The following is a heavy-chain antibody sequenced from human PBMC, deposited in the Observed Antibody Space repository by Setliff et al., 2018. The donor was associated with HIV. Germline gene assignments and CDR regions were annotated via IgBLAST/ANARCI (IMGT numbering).Heavy chain of an antibody. J-gene: IGHJ5*02. CDR1: GYTFTAYG. CDR2: ISGYSDYA. CDR3: ARDMTYYFDSSGSFGWFDP. D-gene: IGHD3-22*01. V-gene: IGHV1-18*01. Sequence: VASVKVSCKASGYTFTAYGISWVRQAPGQGPEWMGWISGYSDYAKYAQKFQGRVTMTIDTSTSTAYLELRSLRSDDTAVYYCARDMTYYFDSSGSFGWFDPWGQGTLVTVSS.